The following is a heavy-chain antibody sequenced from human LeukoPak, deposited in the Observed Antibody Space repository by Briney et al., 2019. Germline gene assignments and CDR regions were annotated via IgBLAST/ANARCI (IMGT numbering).Heavy chain of an antibody. D-gene: IGHD3-10*01. J-gene: IGHJ4*02. CDR2: IYYSGST. CDR3: ARGEGYYYGSGSYYNVFGYFDY. V-gene: IGHV4-31*03. CDR1: GGSISSGGYY. Sequence: PSETLSLTCTVSGGSISSGGYYWSWIRRHPGKGLEWIGYIYYSGSTYYNPSLKSRVTISVDTSKNQFSLKLSSVTAADTAVYYCARGEGYYYGSGSYYNVFGYFDYWGQGTLVTVSS.